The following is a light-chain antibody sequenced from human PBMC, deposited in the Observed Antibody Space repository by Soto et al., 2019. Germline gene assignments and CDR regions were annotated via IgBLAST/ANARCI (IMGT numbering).Light chain of an antibody. V-gene: IGKV1-5*01. J-gene: IGKJ4*01. Sequence: DIQITPSPSTLSASVGDRVSITCRASQSIRSLLAWYQQKPRKAPKVLIYDASSLGSGVPSRFSGSGSGTEFTLTISSLQPDDFATYYCQQFNNYPLTFGGGTKVDI. CDR2: DAS. CDR3: QQFNNYPLT. CDR1: QSIRSL.